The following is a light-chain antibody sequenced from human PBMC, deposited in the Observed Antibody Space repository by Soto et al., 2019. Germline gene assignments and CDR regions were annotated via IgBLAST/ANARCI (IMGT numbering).Light chain of an antibody. V-gene: IGLV1-40*01. CDR2: GNG. CDR1: SSNIGAGFD. CDR3: QSYDSSLSGFV. J-gene: IGLJ1*01. Sequence: QSVLTQPPPVSGAPGQRVTIPCTGSSSNIGAGFDVHWYQKLPGTAPKLLIYGNGNRPSGVPDRFSGSKSGTSASLAITGLQAEDEADYYCQSYDSSLSGFVFGTGTKLTVL.